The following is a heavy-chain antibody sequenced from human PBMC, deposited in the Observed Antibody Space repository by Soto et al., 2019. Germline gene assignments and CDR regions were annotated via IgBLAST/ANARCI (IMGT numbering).Heavy chain of an antibody. J-gene: IGHJ4*02. CDR2: INPNSGGT. CDR3: ARDGAGAARCGGDCYLGY. V-gene: IGHV1-2*02. D-gene: IGHD2-21*02. Sequence: ASVKVSCKASGYTFTGYHMHWVRQAPGQGLEWMGWINPNSGGTNYAQKFQGRVTMTRDTSISTAYMELSRLRSDDTAVYYCARDGAGAARCGGDCYLGYWGQGTLVTVSS. CDR1: GYTFTGYH.